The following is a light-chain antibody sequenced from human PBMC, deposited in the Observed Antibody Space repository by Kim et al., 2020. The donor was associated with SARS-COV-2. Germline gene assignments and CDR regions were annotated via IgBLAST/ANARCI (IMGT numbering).Light chain of an antibody. V-gene: IGKV3D-20*01. Sequence: EIVLAQSPATLSLSPGETATLSCGASQRISSSYLAWYQQKPGLAPRLLIYDASSRATGIPDRFSGSGSETDFTLTISRLEPEDFAVYYCQQYGSSPPWTFGQGTKVDIK. CDR2: DAS. J-gene: IGKJ1*01. CDR3: QQYGSSPPWT. CDR1: QRISSSY.